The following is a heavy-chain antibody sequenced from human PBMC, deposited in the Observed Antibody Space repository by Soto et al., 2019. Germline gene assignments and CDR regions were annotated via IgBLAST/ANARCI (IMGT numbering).Heavy chain of an antibody. CDR2: ISSSGST. Sequence: EVQLLESGGGLVQPGGSLRLSCAASGFTFSSQTMSWVRQAPGKGLEWVSVISSSGSTSYTDSVEGRFTISKDSSKNTLYLQLNSLRVEDTAVYYCAKGARDVDSWGQGTVVTVSS. D-gene: IGHD5-12*01. V-gene: IGHV3-23*01. J-gene: IGHJ4*02. CDR3: AKGARDVDS. CDR1: GFTFSSQT.